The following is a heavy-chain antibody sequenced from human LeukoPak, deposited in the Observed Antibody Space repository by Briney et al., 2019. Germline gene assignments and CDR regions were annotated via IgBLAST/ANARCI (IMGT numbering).Heavy chain of an antibody. CDR3: ARDLVLGSGSYGQ. CDR1: GFTFSTYW. D-gene: IGHD3-10*01. CDR2: IHGDGTFT. V-gene: IGHV3-74*01. Sequence: GGSLRLSCAASGFTFSTYWMHWVRQAPGKGLVWVSRIHGDGTFTTSADSVKGRFTISRDNAQNMVYLQMNSLRVEDTAVYYCARDLVLGSGSYGQWGQGTLVTVSS. J-gene: IGHJ4*02.